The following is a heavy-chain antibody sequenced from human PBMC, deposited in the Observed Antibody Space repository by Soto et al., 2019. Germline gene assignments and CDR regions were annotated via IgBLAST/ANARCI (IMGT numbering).Heavy chain of an antibody. CDR1: GGSLNGSY. CDR3: ARRPLSGTYFAFDM. Sequence: PLETLSLTCAVYGGSLNGSYWSWIRQPPGKGLEWIAEINHVGSTNDSPSRKSRVTISVDTSKNQVSLRRSSVTAADTAVYYCARRPLSGTYFAFDMWGQGTMVT. J-gene: IGHJ3*02. V-gene: IGHV4-34*01. D-gene: IGHD1-26*01. CDR2: INHVGST.